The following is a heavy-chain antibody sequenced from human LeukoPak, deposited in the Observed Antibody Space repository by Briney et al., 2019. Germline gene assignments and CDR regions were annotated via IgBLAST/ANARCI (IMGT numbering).Heavy chain of an antibody. CDR2: IRYDGSNK. CDR1: GFTFSSYG. V-gene: IGHV3-30*02. D-gene: IGHD3-22*01. CDR3: AKGSEYYYDSSGYYGLLDY. Sequence: GGSLRLSCAASGFTFSSYGMHWVRQAPGKGLEWVAFIRYDGSNKYYADSVKGRFTISRDNSKNTLYLQMNSLRAEDTAVYYCAKGSEYYYDSSGYYGLLDYWGQGTLVTVSS. J-gene: IGHJ4*02.